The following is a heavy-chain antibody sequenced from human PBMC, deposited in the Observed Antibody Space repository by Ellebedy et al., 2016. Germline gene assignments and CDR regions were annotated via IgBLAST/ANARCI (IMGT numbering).Heavy chain of an antibody. D-gene: IGHD3-10*01. Sequence: GGSLRLSCAASGFTLNNYAMTWVRQAAGEGLEWVSAITGDTSTTYYADSVKGRFTISRDNSRNTLYLQMNSLRAEDTAVYYCARALRGHFDYWGQGTLVTVSS. J-gene: IGHJ4*02. CDR3: ARALRGHFDY. CDR1: GFTLNNYA. V-gene: IGHV3-23*01. CDR2: ITGDTSTT.